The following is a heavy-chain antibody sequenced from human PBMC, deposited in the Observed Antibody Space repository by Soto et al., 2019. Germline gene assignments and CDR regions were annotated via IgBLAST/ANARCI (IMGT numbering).Heavy chain of an antibody. Sequence: QVQLVQSGAEVKKTGSSVKVSCKASVGTFSSYGISWVRQAPGLGLEWMGGIIPMFGKVKYAQKLQGRVTITADESTSTDYMELSSLTSEDTAMYYCARETSVRGVIITSSPWFDPWGQGTLVSVSS. J-gene: IGHJ5*02. CDR2: IIPMFGKV. D-gene: IGHD3-10*01. CDR1: VGTFSSYG. V-gene: IGHV1-69*01. CDR3: ARETSVRGVIITSSPWFDP.